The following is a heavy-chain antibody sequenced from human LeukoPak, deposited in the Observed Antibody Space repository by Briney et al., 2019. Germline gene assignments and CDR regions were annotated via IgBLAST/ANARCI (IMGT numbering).Heavy chain of an antibody. Sequence: PGGSLRLPCAASGFTFDNYAMHWVRQAPGKGLEWVSGISWNSGSIGYADSVKGRFTISRDNAKNSLYLQMNSLRAEDTALYYCAKGGGYCSSTSCSQYYFDYWGQGTLVTVSS. V-gene: IGHV3-9*01. CDR1: GFTFDNYA. D-gene: IGHD2-2*01. CDR2: ISWNSGSI. J-gene: IGHJ4*02. CDR3: AKGGGYCSSTSCSQYYFDY.